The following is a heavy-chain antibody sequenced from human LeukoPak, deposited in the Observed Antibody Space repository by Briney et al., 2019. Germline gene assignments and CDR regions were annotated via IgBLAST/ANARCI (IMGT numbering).Heavy chain of an antibody. CDR1: GYSISSGYY. CDR3: AGQFLLAAAGLTDPFDY. Sequence: SSETLSLTCTVSGYSISSGYYWGWIRQPPGKGLEWIGSIYHSGSTYYNPSLKSRVTISVDTSKNQFSLKLSSVTAADTAVYYCAGQFLLAAAGLTDPFDYWGQGTLVTVSS. D-gene: IGHD6-13*01. J-gene: IGHJ4*02. V-gene: IGHV4-38-2*02. CDR2: IYHSGST.